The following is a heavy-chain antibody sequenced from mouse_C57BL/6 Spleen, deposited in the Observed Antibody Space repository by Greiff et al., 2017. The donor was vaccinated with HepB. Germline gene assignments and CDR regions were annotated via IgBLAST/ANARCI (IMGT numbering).Heavy chain of an antibody. CDR1: GFNIKDYY. J-gene: IGHJ4*01. V-gene: IGHV14-2*01. D-gene: IGHD3-2*02. CDR3: ARSGDSHYYAMDY. Sequence: EVNVVESGAELVKPGASVKLSCTASGFNIKDYYMHWVKQRTEQGLEWIGRIDPEDGETKYAPKFQGKATITADTSSNTAYLQLSSLTSEDTAVYYCARSGDSHYYAMDYWGQGTSVTVSS. CDR2: IDPEDGET.